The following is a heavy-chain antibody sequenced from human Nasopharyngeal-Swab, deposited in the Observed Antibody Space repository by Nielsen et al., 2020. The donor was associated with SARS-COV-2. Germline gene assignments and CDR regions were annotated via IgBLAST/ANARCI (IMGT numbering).Heavy chain of an antibody. CDR2: VYYGGNT. CDR3: AGLAAHGYSYYYYGMDV. V-gene: IGHV4-39*01. J-gene: IGHJ6*02. D-gene: IGHD6-6*01. Sequence: WIRQPPGKGLEWIGSVYYGGNTYYNPSLKSRVTISVDTSKNQFSLKLASVTAADTAVYYCAGLAAHGYSYYYYGMDVWGQGTTVTVSS.